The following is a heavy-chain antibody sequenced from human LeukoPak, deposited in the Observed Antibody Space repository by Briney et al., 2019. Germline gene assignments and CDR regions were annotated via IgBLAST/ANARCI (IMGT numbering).Heavy chain of an antibody. CDR2: ISFDGTNK. CDR3: AAGSSVGCSRTSYPPTDY. D-gene: IGHD2-2*01. J-gene: IGHJ4*02. CDR1: GLPFSNSA. V-gene: IGHV3-30-3*01. Sequence: GGSLRLSCAASGLPFSNSAMHWVRQAPGKGLEWVAVISFDGTNKYYADSVKGRFTISRDNSKNTVYVQMNSLRGDDSGVYSCAAGSSVGCSRTSYPPTDYWGQGTLVTVSS.